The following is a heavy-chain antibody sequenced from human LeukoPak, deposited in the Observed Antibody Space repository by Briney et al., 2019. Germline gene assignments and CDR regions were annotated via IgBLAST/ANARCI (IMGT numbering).Heavy chain of an antibody. CDR1: GYTLRELS. J-gene: IGHJ6*03. Sequence: ASVKVSCKVSGYTLRELSMHWVRQAPAKGLQWMGVFDPEDGESIIAQKFQGRLTMTEDTSTDTAYMELSSLTSEDTAMYYCATGHCNTSSCYYYCMDVWGKGTTVTVSS. V-gene: IGHV1-24*01. D-gene: IGHD2/OR15-2a*01. CDR2: FDPEDGES. CDR3: ATGHCNTSSCYYYCMDV.